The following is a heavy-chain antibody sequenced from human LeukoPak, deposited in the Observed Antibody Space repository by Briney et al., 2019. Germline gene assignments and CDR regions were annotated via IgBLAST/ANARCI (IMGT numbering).Heavy chain of an antibody. CDR2: IKQDGSEK. Sequence: PGGSLRLSCAASGFTFSSYAMHWVRQAPGKGLEWVANIKQDGSEKYYVDSVEGRFTVSRDNAKNSLYLQMNSLRAEDTAVYYCARADSSGWYSYFDYWGQGTLVTVSS. CDR1: GFTFSSYA. V-gene: IGHV3-7*01. CDR3: ARADSSGWYSYFDY. J-gene: IGHJ4*02. D-gene: IGHD6-19*01.